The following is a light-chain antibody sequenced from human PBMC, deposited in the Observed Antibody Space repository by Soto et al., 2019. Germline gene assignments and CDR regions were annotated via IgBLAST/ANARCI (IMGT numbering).Light chain of an antibody. CDR3: QQYNSIFRS. V-gene: IGKV1-5*01. J-gene: IGKJ2*03. CDR2: DAS. Sequence: DIQMTQSPSTLSASVGDRVTITCRASQSISSWLAWYQQKPGKAPKLLIYDASSLESGVPSRFSGSGSGTEFTLTISSLQPDDFATYYCQQYNSIFRSFGEGTKLEI. CDR1: QSISSW.